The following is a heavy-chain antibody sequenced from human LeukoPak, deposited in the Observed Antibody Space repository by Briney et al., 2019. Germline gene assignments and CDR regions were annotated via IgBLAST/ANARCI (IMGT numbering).Heavy chain of an antibody. D-gene: IGHD3-22*01. J-gene: IGHJ4*02. CDR1: GFTFTSYG. CDR3: TSSYYYDSSGGFDY. CDR2: ISYDGYKR. Sequence: GGSLRLSCAASGFTFTSYGMHWVRQAPGKGLEWVAVISYDGYKRYYADSVKGRFTISRDNSKYTLYLQMNSLRAEDTAVYYCTSSYYYDSSGGFDYWGQGTLVTVSS. V-gene: IGHV3-30*03.